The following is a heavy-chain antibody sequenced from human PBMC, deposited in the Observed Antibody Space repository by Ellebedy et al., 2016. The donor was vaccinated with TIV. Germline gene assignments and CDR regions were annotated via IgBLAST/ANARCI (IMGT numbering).Heavy chain of an antibody. J-gene: IGHJ4*02. Sequence: GGSLRLSCAASGFTFSTYSMNWVRQAPGKGLEWVSSMSGTSSYVHYADSVGGRFTISRDNAKNSLYLHMSSLRVEDTAVYYCARVHGDYRIDYWGPGTLVTVSS. CDR3: ARVHGDYRIDY. CDR2: MSGTSSYV. V-gene: IGHV3-21*06. D-gene: IGHD4-17*01. CDR1: GFTFSTYS.